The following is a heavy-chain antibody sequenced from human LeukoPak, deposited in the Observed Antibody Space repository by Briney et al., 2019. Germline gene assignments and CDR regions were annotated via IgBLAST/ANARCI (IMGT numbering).Heavy chain of an antibody. Sequence: GGSLRLSCAACGFTFRSYGMDWVRQAPGKGLEGVAFIRYDGNNKDYADSVKGRFTISRDNSKNTLYLQMNSLRAEDTAVYYCAKGYGDLVAFDIWGQGTMVTVSS. CDR1: GFTFRSYG. CDR2: IRYDGNNK. V-gene: IGHV3-30*02. CDR3: AKGYGDLVAFDI. D-gene: IGHD4-17*01. J-gene: IGHJ3*02.